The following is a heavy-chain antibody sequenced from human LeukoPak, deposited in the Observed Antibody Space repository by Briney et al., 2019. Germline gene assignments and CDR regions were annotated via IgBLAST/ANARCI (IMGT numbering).Heavy chain of an antibody. CDR3: ARDVYYGSGSYYAEYYMDV. D-gene: IGHD3-10*01. Sequence: GGSLSLSCAASGFTFSTYWMTWVRQAPGKGLEWVANINQGGSESYYVDSVKGRFTISRDNAKNSLYLQMNSLRAEDTAVYYCARDVYYGSGSYYAEYYMDVWGKGTTVTISS. CDR2: INQGGSES. V-gene: IGHV3-7*01. J-gene: IGHJ6*03. CDR1: GFTFSTYW.